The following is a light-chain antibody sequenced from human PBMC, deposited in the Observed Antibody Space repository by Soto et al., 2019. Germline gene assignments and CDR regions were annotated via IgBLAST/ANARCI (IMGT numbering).Light chain of an antibody. CDR1: QSISSW. J-gene: IGKJ2*01. CDR2: DAS. CDR3: QQYNSYSPT. Sequence: DIQMTQSPSTLSASVGDRVTITCRASQSISSWLAWYQQKPGKAPKLLIYDASSLESGVPSRFSGSGSGTEFTLTFSSLQPDDFATYYFQQYNSYSPTFGQGTKLEIK. V-gene: IGKV1-5*01.